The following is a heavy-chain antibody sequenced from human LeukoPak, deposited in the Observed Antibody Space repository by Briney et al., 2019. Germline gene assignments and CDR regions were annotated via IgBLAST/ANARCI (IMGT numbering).Heavy chain of an antibody. CDR3: ARAMGYYYYMDV. Sequence: TSETLSLTCTVSGGSISSGGYYWSWIRQPPGKGLEWIGYIYHSGSTYYNPSLKSRVTISVDRSKNQFSLKLSSVTAADTAVYYCARAMGYYYYMDVWGKGTTVTVSS. V-gene: IGHV4-30-2*01. CDR1: GGSISSGGYY. CDR2: IYHSGST. J-gene: IGHJ6*03.